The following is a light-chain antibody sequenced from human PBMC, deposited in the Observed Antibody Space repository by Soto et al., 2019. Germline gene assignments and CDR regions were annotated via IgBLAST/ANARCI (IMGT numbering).Light chain of an antibody. V-gene: IGKV3-20*01. CDR1: QSVSSN. CDR2: GTF. CDR3: QQYGSSKIT. J-gene: IGKJ5*01. Sequence: EIVITQSPATLSVSPGERATLSCRASQSVSSNLAWYAQKPGQAPRVLIYGTFTRETGIPDRCSGSGAGPECSRPISRLEPEDVSVDYCQQYGSSKITFGQGTRLEIK.